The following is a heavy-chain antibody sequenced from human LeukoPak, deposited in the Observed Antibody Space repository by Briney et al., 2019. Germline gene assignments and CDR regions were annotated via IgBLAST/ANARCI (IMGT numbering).Heavy chain of an antibody. Sequence: GGPLRLSCAASGFTFTSYAMRCPRQAPGKGLEWVSAISGRGGSTYYADSVKGRFTISRDNSKSTLFLQMNSLRAEDTAVYYCAKDPRVGSRVATPCHWGQGTLVTVSS. J-gene: IGHJ4*02. CDR1: GFTFTSYA. V-gene: IGHV3-23*01. CDR3: AKDPRVGSRVATPCH. CDR2: ISGRGGST. D-gene: IGHD5-24*01.